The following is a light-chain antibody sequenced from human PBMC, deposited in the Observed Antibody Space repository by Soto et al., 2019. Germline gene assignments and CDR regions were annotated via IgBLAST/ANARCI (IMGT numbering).Light chain of an antibody. V-gene: IGKV1-5*03. Sequence: DIQMTQSPSTLSGSVGDRVTITCRASQTISSWLAWYQQKPGKAPKLLLYKASTLKSGVPSRFSDSGSGTEFTLTISSLQPDDFATYYCQHYNSYSEAFGQGTKVDIK. CDR3: QHYNSYSEA. J-gene: IGKJ1*01. CDR2: KAS. CDR1: QTISSW.